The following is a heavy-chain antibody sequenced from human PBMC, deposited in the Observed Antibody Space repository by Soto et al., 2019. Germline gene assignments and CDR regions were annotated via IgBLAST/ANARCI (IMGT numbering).Heavy chain of an antibody. CDR2: IYYSGST. D-gene: IGHD1-26*01. CDR3: AAVGWDLRWGP. J-gene: IGHJ5*02. V-gene: IGHV4-39*01. Sequence: SETLSLTCTVSVGSISSSSYYWGWIRQPPGKGLEWIGSIYYSGSTYYNPSLKSRVTISVDTSKNQFSLKLSSVTAADTAVYYSAAVGWDLRWGPWCQGNRGTVSS. CDR1: VGSISSSSYY.